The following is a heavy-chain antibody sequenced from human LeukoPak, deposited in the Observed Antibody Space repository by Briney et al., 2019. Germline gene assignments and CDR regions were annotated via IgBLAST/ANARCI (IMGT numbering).Heavy chain of an antibody. V-gene: IGHV4-61*02. CDR2: IYTSGST. Sequence: PSQTLSLTCTVSGGSISSGSYYWSWIRQPAGKGLEWIGRIYTSGSTNYNPSLKSRVTISVGTSKNQFSLKLSSVAAADTALYYCARGNPSLYSSGWYPFDYWGQGTLVTVSS. CDR3: ARGNPSLYSSGWYPFDY. D-gene: IGHD6-19*01. J-gene: IGHJ4*02. CDR1: GGSISSGSYY.